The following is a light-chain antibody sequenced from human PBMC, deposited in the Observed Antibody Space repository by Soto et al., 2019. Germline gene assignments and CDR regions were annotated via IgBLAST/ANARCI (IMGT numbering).Light chain of an antibody. CDR3: HQYSHFPRT. CDR1: QSVSSN. J-gene: IGKJ1*01. V-gene: IGKV3-15*01. CDR2: GAS. Sequence: EIVMTQSPATLSVSPGESATLSCRASQSVSSNLAWYQQRPGQAPRLLIYGASTRATGFPARFSGSGSGTEFTLTISSLQSEDFAVYYCHQYSHFPRTFGQGTTVEIK.